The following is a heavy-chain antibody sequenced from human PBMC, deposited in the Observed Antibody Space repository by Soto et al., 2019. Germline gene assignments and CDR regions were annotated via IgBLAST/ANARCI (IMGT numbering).Heavy chain of an antibody. V-gene: IGHV3-23*01. CDR3: AKERREVVSGTGDS. Sequence: EVQLLESGGGLVQPGGSRRLFCAASGFNFKTYAMSWVRQAPGRGLEWVSAISSSGSRTYYADSVKGGFTISRDNSKNALFLEMNSLRAEDTALYYCAKERREVVSGTGDSWGRGTLVTVSS. D-gene: IGHD6-19*01. CDR1: GFNFKTYA. J-gene: IGHJ4*02. CDR2: ISSSGSRT.